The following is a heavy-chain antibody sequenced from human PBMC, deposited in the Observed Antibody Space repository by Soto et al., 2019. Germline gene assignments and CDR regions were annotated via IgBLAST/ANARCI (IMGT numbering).Heavy chain of an antibody. CDR1: GYTFTSYD. D-gene: IGHD6-6*01. CDR3: ARVGAARRRFNWFDP. CDR2: MNPNSGNT. Sequence: ASVKVSCKASGYTFTSYDINWVRQATGQGLEWMGWMNPNSGNTGYAQKFQGRVTMTRNTSISTAYMELSSLRSEDTAVYYCARVGAARRRFNWFDPWGQGTLVTVSS. V-gene: IGHV1-8*01. J-gene: IGHJ5*02.